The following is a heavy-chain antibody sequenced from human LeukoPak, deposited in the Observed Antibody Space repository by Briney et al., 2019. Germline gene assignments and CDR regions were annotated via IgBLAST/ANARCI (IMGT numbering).Heavy chain of an antibody. Sequence: GGSLRLSCVASGFTFSSYGMHWVRQPPGKGLEWVAFIRYDGSNKYYADSVKGRFTISRDNSKNTLYLQMNSLRAEDTAVYYCARGRSWHNYYYYYMDVWGKGTTVTVSS. CDR3: ARGRSWHNYYYYYMDV. CDR2: IRYDGSNK. J-gene: IGHJ6*03. D-gene: IGHD6-13*01. V-gene: IGHV3-30*02. CDR1: GFTFSSYG.